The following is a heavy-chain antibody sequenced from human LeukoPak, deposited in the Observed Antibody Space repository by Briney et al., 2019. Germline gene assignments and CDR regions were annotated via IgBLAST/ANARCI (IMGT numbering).Heavy chain of an antibody. CDR2: IKHSGST. V-gene: IGHV4-34*01. D-gene: IGHD3-3*01. J-gene: IGHJ5*02. CDR3: ARGPRGTIFGVVTKPRGFDP. CDR1: GGSFRGYY. Sequence: SETLSLTCAVYGGSFRGYYWSWIRQPPGKGLEWIGEIKHSGSTNYNPSLKSRVTISVDTSKNQFSLKLSSVTAADTAVYYCARGPRGTIFGVVTKPRGFDPWGQGTLVTVSS.